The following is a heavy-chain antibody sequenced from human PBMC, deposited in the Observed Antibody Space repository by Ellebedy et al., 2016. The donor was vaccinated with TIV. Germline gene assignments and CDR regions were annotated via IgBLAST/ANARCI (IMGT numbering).Heavy chain of an antibody. V-gene: IGHV3-74*01. Sequence: GGSLRLXXAVSGFTLSSYWMHWVRQVPGKGLVWVSRINGDGSITDYVDSVKGRFTISRDNTKNTLYLQMNGLRADDTAVYYCARAWKSDCSSTSCYGIDYWGQGTLVTVAS. J-gene: IGHJ4*02. CDR3: ARAWKSDCSSTSCYGIDY. CDR2: INGDGSIT. CDR1: GFTLSSYW. D-gene: IGHD2-2*01.